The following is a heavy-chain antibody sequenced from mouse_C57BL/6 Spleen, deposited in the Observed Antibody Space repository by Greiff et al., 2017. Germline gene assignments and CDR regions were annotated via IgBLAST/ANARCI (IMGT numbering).Heavy chain of an antibody. CDR2: ILPGSGST. D-gene: IGHD2-2*01. CDR3: ARSDGYDPYAMDY. CDR1: GYTFTGYW. V-gene: IGHV1-9*01. Sequence: VQLQQSGAELMKPGASVKLSCKATGYTFTGYWIEWVKQRPGHGLEWIGEILPGSGSTNYNDKFKGKATFTADTSSNTAYMQLSSLTTEDSAIYYCARSDGYDPYAMDYWGQGTSVTVSS. J-gene: IGHJ4*01.